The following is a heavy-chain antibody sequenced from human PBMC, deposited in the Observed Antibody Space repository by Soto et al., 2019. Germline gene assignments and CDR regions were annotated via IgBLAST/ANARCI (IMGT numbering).Heavy chain of an antibody. Sequence: SETLSLTCSVSGGSISDDYYWSWIRQSPEKGLEWIGYIYYSVSSYSNPALQSRLSMSLDTSKNQFSLKLRSVTAADTAVYYCAGGGARWPGYFDSWGQGAMVTVYS. CDR3: AGGGARWPGYFDS. D-gene: IGHD2-15*01. J-gene: IGHJ4*02. CDR1: GGSISDDYY. V-gene: IGHV4-30-4*08. CDR2: IYYSVSS.